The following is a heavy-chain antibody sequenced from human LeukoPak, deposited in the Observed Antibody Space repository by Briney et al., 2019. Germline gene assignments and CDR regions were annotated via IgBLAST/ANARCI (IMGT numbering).Heavy chain of an antibody. J-gene: IGHJ4*02. D-gene: IGHD5-24*01. V-gene: IGHV1-69*04. CDR1: GGTFISYA. CDR3: ARDMPGDGYNPVFDY. CDR2: IIPIFGIA. Sequence: SVKVSCKASGGTFISYAISGVRQPPGQGLEGMGRIIPIFGIANNAQKFQGRVTITADKSTSTAYMELSSLRSEDTAVYYCARDMPGDGYNPVFDYWGQGTLVTVSS.